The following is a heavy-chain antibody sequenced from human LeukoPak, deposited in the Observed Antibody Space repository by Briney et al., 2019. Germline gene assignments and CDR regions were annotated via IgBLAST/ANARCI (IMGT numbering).Heavy chain of an antibody. Sequence: ASVKVSCKASGGTFSSYAISWVRQAPGQGPEWMGRIIPILGIANYAQKFQGRVTITADKSTSTAYMELSSLRSEDTAVYYCARSGRDYYGSGSYLPPDYWGQGTLVTVSS. J-gene: IGHJ4*02. CDR1: GGTFSSYA. CDR2: IIPILGIA. D-gene: IGHD3-10*01. V-gene: IGHV1-69*04. CDR3: ARSGRDYYGSGSYLPPDY.